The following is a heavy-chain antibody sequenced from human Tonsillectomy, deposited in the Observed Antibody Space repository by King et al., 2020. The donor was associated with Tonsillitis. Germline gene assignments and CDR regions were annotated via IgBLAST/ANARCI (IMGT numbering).Heavy chain of an antibody. D-gene: IGHD6-13*01. Sequence: VQLVESGGGVVQPGRALRLSCAASGFTFSSYGMHWVRQAPGKGLEWVAVMWDAGSNEYYADSGKGRFTISRDNSKNTLYLQMNSLRAEDTAVYYWAGDEGVAALGFWGQGTLVTVSS. CDR2: MWDAGSNE. CDR1: GFTFSSYG. V-gene: IGHV3-33*08. J-gene: IGHJ4*02. CDR3: AGDEGVAALGF.